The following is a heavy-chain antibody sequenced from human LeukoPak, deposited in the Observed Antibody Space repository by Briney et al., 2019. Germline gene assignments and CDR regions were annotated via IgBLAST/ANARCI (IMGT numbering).Heavy chain of an antibody. D-gene: IGHD5-18*01. J-gene: IGHJ4*02. CDR1: GGSMSNYY. V-gene: IGHV4-59*08. Sequence: SETLSLTCAVSGGSMSNYYWSWIRQPPGKGLEWIGYIYYSGSTNYNPSLKSRVTISVDTSKNQFSLKLSSVTAADTAVYYCARARYSYGPLFDYWGQGTLVTVSS. CDR2: IYYSGST. CDR3: ARARYSYGPLFDY.